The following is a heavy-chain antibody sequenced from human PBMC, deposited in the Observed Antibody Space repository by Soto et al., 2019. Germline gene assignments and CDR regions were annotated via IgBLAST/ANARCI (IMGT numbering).Heavy chain of an antibody. CDR2: IIPIFGTA. V-gene: IGHV1-69*13. J-gene: IGHJ6*02. CDR1: GGTFSSYA. Sequence: SVKVSCKASGGTFSSYAISWVRQAPGQGLEWMGGIIPIFGTANYAQKFQGRVTITADESTSTAYMELSSLRSEDTAVYYCARIVVVPAAMRVGRYYYGMDVWGQGTTVTVSS. D-gene: IGHD2-2*01. CDR3: ARIVVVPAAMRVGRYYYGMDV.